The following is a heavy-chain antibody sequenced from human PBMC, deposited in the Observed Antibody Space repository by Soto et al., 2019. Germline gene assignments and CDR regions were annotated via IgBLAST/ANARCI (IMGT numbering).Heavy chain of an antibody. Sequence: QVPLVESGGGVVQPGGSLRLSCAASGFTFSTFAMHWVRQAPGKGLEWVAVISDDGITKYYADSVKGRFTISRDNSKNTLYLEMNSLRAEDTAVYYGYSSGWWGQGTLVTVSS. CDR3: YSSGW. D-gene: IGHD6-19*01. CDR2: ISDDGITK. CDR1: GFTFSTFA. J-gene: IGHJ4*02. V-gene: IGHV3-30*03.